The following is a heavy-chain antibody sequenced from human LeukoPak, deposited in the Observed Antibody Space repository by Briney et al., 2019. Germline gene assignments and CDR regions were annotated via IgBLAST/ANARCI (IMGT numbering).Heavy chain of an antibody. CDR2: ISYDGSNK. CDR3: AKIETVTTFEYFQH. J-gene: IGHJ1*01. Sequence: GGSLRLSCAASGFTFSSYGMHWVRQAPGKGLEWVAVISYDGSNKYYADSVKGRFTISRDNSKNTLYLQMNSLKAEDTAVYYCAKIETVTTFEYFQHWGQGTLVAVSS. CDR1: GFTFSSYG. D-gene: IGHD4-17*01. V-gene: IGHV3-30*18.